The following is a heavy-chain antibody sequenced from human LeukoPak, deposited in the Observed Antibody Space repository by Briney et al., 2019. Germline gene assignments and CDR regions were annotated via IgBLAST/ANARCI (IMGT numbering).Heavy chain of an antibody. J-gene: IGHJ4*02. V-gene: IGHV3-23*01. Sequence: GGSLRLSCATSGFTFSDYPMTWVRQGPGKGLEWVSAISGDGRYTLYADSVKGRFTLSIDGSKNTLYLQMNSLRTEDTAVYYCANRGSWGQGTLVTVSS. CDR1: GFTFSDYP. CDR2: ISGDGRYT. CDR3: ANRGS.